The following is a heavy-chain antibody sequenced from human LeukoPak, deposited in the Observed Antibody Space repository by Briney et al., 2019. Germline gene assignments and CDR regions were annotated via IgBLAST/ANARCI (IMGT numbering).Heavy chain of an antibody. CDR2: ISVYNGNT. D-gene: IGHD3-10*01. V-gene: IGHV1-18*01. J-gene: IGHJ3*02. CDR1: GYTFASYG. CDR3: ARDAYYYYGSGSPIRAFDI. Sequence: ASVKVSCKASGYTFASYGISWVRQAPGQALEWMGWISVYNGNTNYAQKLQGRVTMTTDTSTSTAYMELRSLRSDDTAVYYCARDAYYYYGSGSPIRAFDIWGQGTMVSVSS.